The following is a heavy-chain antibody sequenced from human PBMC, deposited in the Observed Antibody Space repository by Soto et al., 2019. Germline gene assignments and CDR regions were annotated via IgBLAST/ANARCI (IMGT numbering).Heavy chain of an antibody. CDR2: ISAHNGNT. V-gene: IGHV1-18*01. J-gene: IGHJ4*02. Sequence: QVHLVQSGAEVKKPGASVKVSCKGSGYTFTSYGITWVRQAPGQGLEWMGWISAHNGNTDYAQRLQGRVTVTRDTSTSTAYMELRSLRSDDTAVYYCASGRYGDYGGQGALVTVSS. CDR1: GYTFTSYG. CDR3: ASGRYGDY. D-gene: IGHD1-26*01.